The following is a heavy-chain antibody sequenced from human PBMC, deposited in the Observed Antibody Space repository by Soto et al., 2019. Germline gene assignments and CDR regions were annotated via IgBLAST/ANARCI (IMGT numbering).Heavy chain of an antibody. CDR1: GGSISSGGYN. CDR3: ARDGTTMVGDYYYYYGMDV. V-gene: IGHV4-31*03. Sequence: SETLSLTCTVSGGSISSGGYNWSWIRQHPGKGLEWIGYIYYSGSTYYNPSLKSRVTISVDTSKNQFSLKLSSVTAADTAVYYCARDGTTMVGDYYYYYGMDVWGQGTTVTVSS. D-gene: IGHD3-10*01. J-gene: IGHJ6*02. CDR2: IYYSGST.